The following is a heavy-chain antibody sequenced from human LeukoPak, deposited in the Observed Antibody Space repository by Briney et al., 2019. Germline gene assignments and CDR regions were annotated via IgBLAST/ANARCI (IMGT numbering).Heavy chain of an antibody. V-gene: IGHV3-21*01. Sequence: GSLRLSCATSGFTFSSYSMNWVRQAPGKGLEWVSSISSSSSYIYYTDSVKGRFTISRDNAKNSLYLQMNSLRAEDTAVYYCARGRGARNYTDVWGKGTTVTVSS. CDR2: ISSSSSYI. CDR1: GFTFSSYS. D-gene: IGHD3-10*01. J-gene: IGHJ6*03. CDR3: ARGRGARNYTDV.